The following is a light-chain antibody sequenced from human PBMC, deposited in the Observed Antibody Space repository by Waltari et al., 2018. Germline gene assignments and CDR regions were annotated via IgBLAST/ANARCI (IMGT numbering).Light chain of an antibody. CDR2: AAS. Sequence: DIEMTQSPSSLSASVGDRVTITCRASQSIGGNLNWYQQTPGRGPKVLIYAASSVQSGVPSRFSCRGSGTEFTLTISSLQAEDFATYDCQQSYSTPWTFGQGTKVEIK. CDR1: QSIGGN. J-gene: IGKJ1*01. V-gene: IGKV1-39*01. CDR3: QQSYSTPWT.